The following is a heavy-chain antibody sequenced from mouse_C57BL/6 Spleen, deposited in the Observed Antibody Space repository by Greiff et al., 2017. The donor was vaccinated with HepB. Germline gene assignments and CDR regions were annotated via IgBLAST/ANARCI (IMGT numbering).Heavy chain of an antibody. CDR2: IDPSDSYT. J-gene: IGHJ4*01. D-gene: IGHD1-1*01. V-gene: IGHV1-50*01. CDR1: GYTFTSYW. Sequence: QVQLQQPGAELVKPGDSVKLSCKASGYTFTSYWMQWVKQRPGQGLEWIGEIDPSDSYTNYNQKFKGKATLTVDTSSSTAYMQLSSLTSEDSAVYYCASGKDYYGSRHLAMDYWGQGTSVTVSS. CDR3: ASGKDYYGSRHLAMDY.